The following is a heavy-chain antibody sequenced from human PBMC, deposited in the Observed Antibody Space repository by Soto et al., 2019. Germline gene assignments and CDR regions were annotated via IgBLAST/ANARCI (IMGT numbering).Heavy chain of an antibody. CDR3: ATWHEREHAYDV. Sequence: DVQLVESGGGLIQPGESLRLSCAAFGLTVSGKKYVAWVRQAPGKGLEWVSALYDVDGTYYADSLKGRFTTSTDSSKTTEYLQMNDLRPDDTAVYYCATWHEREHAYDVWGQGTTVTVSS. CDR1: GLTVSGKKY. D-gene: IGHD1-1*01. J-gene: IGHJ3*01. V-gene: IGHV3-53*01. CDR2: LYDVDGT.